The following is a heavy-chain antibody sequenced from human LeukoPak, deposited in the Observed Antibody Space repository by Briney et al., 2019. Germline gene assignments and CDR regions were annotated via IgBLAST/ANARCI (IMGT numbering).Heavy chain of an antibody. CDR2: IDPNSGGT. D-gene: IGHD1-7*01. J-gene: IGHJ4*02. Sequence: ASVKVSCKASGYTFTGYYMHWVRQAPGQGLEWMGWIDPNSGGTNYAQKFQGRVTMTRDTSISTAYMELSRLRSDDTAVYCCARDDDWNYRYYFDYWGQGTLVTVSS. V-gene: IGHV1-2*02. CDR1: GYTFTGYY. CDR3: ARDDDWNYRYYFDY.